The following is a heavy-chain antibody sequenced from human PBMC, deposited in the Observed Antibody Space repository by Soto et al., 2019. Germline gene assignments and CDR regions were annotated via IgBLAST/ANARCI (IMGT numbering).Heavy chain of an antibody. CDR2: ISYSGST. CDR3: ARRRYDMLTGYFHAPFDY. J-gene: IGHJ4*02. D-gene: IGHD3-9*01. Sequence: PSETLSLTCTVSGASISSNSYYWGWIRQPPGKGLEWIGSISYSGSTYYKPSLMSRVTISGDTSKNQFSLKLSSVTAADTAVYYCARRRYDMLTGYFHAPFDYWGQGALVTVS. CDR1: GASISSNSYY. V-gene: IGHV4-39*01.